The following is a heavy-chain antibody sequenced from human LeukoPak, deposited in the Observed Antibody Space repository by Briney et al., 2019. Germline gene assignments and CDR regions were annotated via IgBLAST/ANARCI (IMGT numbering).Heavy chain of an antibody. J-gene: IGHJ4*02. Sequence: GASVKVSCKASGGTFSSYAISWVRQAPGQGLEWMGRVIPILGIANYAQNFQGRVTITADKSTRTAYMELNSLRPEDTAVYYCAKSGTRYCSGGNCYFDYWGQGTLVTVSS. CDR2: VIPILGIA. V-gene: IGHV1-69*04. D-gene: IGHD2-15*01. CDR3: AKSGTRYCSGGNCYFDY. CDR1: GGTFSSYA.